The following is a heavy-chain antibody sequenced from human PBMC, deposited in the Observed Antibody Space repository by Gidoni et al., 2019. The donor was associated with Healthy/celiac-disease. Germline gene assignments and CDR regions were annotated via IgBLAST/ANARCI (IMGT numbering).Heavy chain of an antibody. CDR2: MNPNSGNT. CDR3: AGWHPYRLFQGDAFDI. J-gene: IGHJ3*02. V-gene: IGHV1-8*01. CDR1: GYTFTSYD. D-gene: IGHD5-12*01. Sequence: QVQLVQSGSEVTKPGASVKVSCKASGYTFTSYDINWVRQATGQGLEWMGWMNPNSGNTGYAQKFQGRVTMTRNTSISTAYMELSSLRSEDTAVYYCAGWHPYRLFQGDAFDIWGQGTMVTVSS.